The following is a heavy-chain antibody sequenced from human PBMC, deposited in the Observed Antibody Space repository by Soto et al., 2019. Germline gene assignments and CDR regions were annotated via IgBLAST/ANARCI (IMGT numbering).Heavy chain of an antibody. Sequence: ASVKVSCKASGYTFTGQYIHWVRQAPGQGLEWMGFINTNSGATNYAPNFQGSVTMTRDTSISTAYMELSRLTSYDTAAYYCARDPNHYDSIGYRFDXWGQVTMVTVSX. V-gene: IGHV1-2*02. CDR1: GYTFTGQY. D-gene: IGHD3-22*01. CDR3: ARDPNHYDSIGYRFDX. J-gene: IGHJ4*02. CDR2: INTNSGAT.